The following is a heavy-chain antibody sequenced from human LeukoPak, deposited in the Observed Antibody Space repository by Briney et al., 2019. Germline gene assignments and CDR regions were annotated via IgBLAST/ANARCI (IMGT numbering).Heavy chain of an antibody. J-gene: IGHJ3*01. V-gene: IGHV3-7*01. CDR3: AREARGTRAAFDV. CDR2: IKEDGTHK. CDR1: GFTFSSYW. D-gene: IGHD2-8*01. Sequence: GGSLRPSCAASGFTFSSYWMSWVRQAPGKGPEWAANIKEDGTHKYYVGSVRGRFTISRDNAKNSLYLQMNSLRAEDTAIYYCAREARGTRAAFDVWGQGTMVTVFS.